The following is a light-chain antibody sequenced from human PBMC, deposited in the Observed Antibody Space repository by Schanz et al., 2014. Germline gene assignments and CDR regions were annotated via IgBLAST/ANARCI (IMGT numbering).Light chain of an antibody. CDR2: GAS. CDR3: QQYNNWPPYA. Sequence: EIVLTQSPATLSLSPGERATLSCRASQSVNTYLAWYQQRPGQAPRLLIYGASSRATGIPDRFSGSGSGTDFTLTISRLEPEDFAVYYCQQYNNWPPYAFGQGTKVEIK. J-gene: IGKJ2*01. V-gene: IGKV3-11*01. CDR1: QSVNTY.